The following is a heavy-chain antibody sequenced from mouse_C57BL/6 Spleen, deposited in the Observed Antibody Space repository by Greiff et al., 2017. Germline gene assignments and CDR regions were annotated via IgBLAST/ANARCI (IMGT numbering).Heavy chain of an antibody. D-gene: IGHD2-2*01. V-gene: IGHV1-55*01. Sequence: VQLQQPGAELVKPGASVKMSCKASGYTFTSYWITWVKQRPGQGLEWIGDIYPGSGSTNYNEKFKSKATLTVDTSSSTAYMQLSSLTSEDSAVYYCARRSLWLRRDAMDYWGQGTSVTVSS. J-gene: IGHJ4*01. CDR1: GYTFTSYW. CDR2: IYPGSGST. CDR3: ARRSLWLRRDAMDY.